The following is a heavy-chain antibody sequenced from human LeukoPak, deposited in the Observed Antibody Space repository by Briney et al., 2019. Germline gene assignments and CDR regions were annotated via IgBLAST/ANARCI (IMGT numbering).Heavy chain of an antibody. Sequence: SGTLSLTCAVSGGSISSSNWWSWVRQPPGKGLEWIGEIYHSGSTNYNPSLKSRVTISVDKSKNQFSLKLSSVTAAGTAVYYCASPEGQSGSLSFQHWGQGTLVTVSS. V-gene: IGHV4-4*02. J-gene: IGHJ1*01. CDR2: IYHSGST. CDR1: GGSISSSNW. CDR3: ASPEGQSGSLSFQH. D-gene: IGHD1-26*01.